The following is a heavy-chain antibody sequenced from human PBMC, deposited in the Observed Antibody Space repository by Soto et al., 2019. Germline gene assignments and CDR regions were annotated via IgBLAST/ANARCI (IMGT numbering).Heavy chain of an antibody. CDR3: ARLRIVVVPAAIGSAFDI. V-gene: IGHV4-39*01. CDR2: IYYSGST. D-gene: IGHD2-2*02. J-gene: IGHJ3*02. Sequence: SETLSLTCTVSGGSISSSSYYWGWIRQPPGKGLEWIGSIYYSGSTYYNPSLKSRVTISVDTSKNQFSLKLSSVTAADTAVYYCARLRIVVVPAAIGSAFDIWVQGTMVTVSS. CDR1: GGSISSSSYY.